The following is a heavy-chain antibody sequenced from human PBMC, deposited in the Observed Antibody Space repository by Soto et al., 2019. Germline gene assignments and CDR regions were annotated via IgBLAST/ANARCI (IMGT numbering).Heavy chain of an antibody. Sequence: PSETLSLTCTVSGGSISSYYWSWIRQPPGKGLEWIGYIYYSGSTNYNPSLKSRVTISVDTSKNQFSLKLSSVTAADTAVYYCARDGHDYRGMDVWGQGTTVTVSS. J-gene: IGHJ6*02. CDR2: IYYSGST. CDR1: GGSISSYY. CDR3: ARDGHDYRGMDV. V-gene: IGHV4-59*01.